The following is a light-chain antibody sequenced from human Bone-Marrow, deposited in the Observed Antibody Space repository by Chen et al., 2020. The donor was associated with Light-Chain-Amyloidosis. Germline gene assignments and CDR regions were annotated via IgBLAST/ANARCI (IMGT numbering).Light chain of an antibody. J-gene: IGLJ2*01. CDR3: QSADSSGTYEVI. CDR2: RDN. Sequence: SYELTQPPSVSVSPGQTARLTCSGDDLPTKYAYWYQQKPGQAPVLVIHRDNETPSGISERFSGSSSGTTATLTISGVQAEDEADYHCQSADSSGTYEVIFGGGTKLTVL. CDR1: DLPTKY. V-gene: IGLV3-25*03.